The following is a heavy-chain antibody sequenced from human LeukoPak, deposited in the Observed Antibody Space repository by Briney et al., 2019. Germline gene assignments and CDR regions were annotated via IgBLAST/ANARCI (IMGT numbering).Heavy chain of an antibody. V-gene: IGHV3-7*01. D-gene: IGHD3-10*01. Sequence: GGTLRLSCAASGFTFSSYWMSWVRQAPGKGLEWVANIKQDGSEKYYVDSVKGRFTISRDNAKNSLYLQMNSLRAEDPAVYYCAKRALLWFGEYEYYFDYWGQGTLVTVPS. CDR3: AKRALLWFGEYEYYFDY. J-gene: IGHJ4*02. CDR1: GFTFSSYW. CDR2: IKQDGSEK.